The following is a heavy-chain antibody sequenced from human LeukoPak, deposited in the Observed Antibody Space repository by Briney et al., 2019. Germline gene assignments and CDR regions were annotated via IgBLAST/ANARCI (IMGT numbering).Heavy chain of an antibody. Sequence: SETLSLTCTVSGGSISSGDYYWSWIRQPPGKGLEWIGYIYYSGSTYYNPSLKSRVTISVDTSKNQFSLKLNSVTAADTAMYYCARLFHPALSGNYPFDYWGQGTLVTVPS. CDR2: IYYSGST. CDR3: ARLFHPALSGNYPFDY. CDR1: GGSISSGDYY. J-gene: IGHJ4*02. V-gene: IGHV4-30-4*02. D-gene: IGHD1-7*01.